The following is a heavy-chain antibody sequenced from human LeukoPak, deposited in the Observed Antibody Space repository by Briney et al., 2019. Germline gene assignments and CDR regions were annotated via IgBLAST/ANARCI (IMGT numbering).Heavy chain of an antibody. CDR1: GGSISTYY. Sequence: PSETLSLTCTVSGGSISTYYWNWIRQPPGKGLEWIGYVYHSGSTNYNPSLQSRVAISVDTSKNQFSLNLNSVTAADTAVYYCARGGAARLHFQNWGQGTLVTVSS. J-gene: IGHJ1*01. CDR3: ARGGAARLHFQN. D-gene: IGHD6-6*01. CDR2: VYHSGST. V-gene: IGHV4-59*01.